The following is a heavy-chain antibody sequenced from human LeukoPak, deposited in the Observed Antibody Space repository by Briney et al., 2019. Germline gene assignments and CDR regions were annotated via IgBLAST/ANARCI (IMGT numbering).Heavy chain of an antibody. Sequence: GGSLRLSCAASGFTFFSYEMQWVRQAPGKGLVWVSRINTDGDRTSCADSVKGRFTISRDNAKNTLYLQVNSLRAEDTAVYYCARELPREVTLDYWGQGTLVTVSS. D-gene: IGHD2-21*02. CDR3: ARELPREVTLDY. CDR2: INTDGDRT. J-gene: IGHJ4*02. CDR1: GFTFFSYE. V-gene: IGHV3-74*01.